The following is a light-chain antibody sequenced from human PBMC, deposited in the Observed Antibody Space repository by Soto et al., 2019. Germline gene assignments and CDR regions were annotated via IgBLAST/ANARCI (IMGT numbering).Light chain of an antibody. CDR2: GNK. CDR1: SSYIGTAYD. V-gene: IGLV1-40*01. Sequence: QSVLTQPPSLSGAPGQRVTISCTGSSSYIGTAYDVHWYQHLPGTAPKLLIYGNKNRPSGVPDRFSGSKSGISASLAITGLQAEDEGLYYCQSYDSSLSHVVFGGETKLTVL. J-gene: IGLJ2*01. CDR3: QSYDSSLSHVV.